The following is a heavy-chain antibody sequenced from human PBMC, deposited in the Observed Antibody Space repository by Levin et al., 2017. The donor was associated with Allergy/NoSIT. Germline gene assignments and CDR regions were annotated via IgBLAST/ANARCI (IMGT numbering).Heavy chain of an antibody. CDR3: ARDPGNDEPIDY. V-gene: IGHV3-33*01. Sequence: GESLKISCAASGFKFSNYGMHWVRQAPGKGLEWVAVIWHDGKNKDHADSVKGRFTISRDNSKNTLYLQMNSLRAEDTAVYYCARDPGNDEPIDYWGQGTLVTVSS. J-gene: IGHJ4*02. D-gene: IGHD3-10*01. CDR2: IWHDGKNK. CDR1: GFKFSNYG.